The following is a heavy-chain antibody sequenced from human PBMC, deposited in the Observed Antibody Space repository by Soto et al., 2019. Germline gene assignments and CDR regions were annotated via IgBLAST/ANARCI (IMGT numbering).Heavy chain of an antibody. CDR1: GFIFSGSG. D-gene: IGHD3-22*01. CDR3: ARWVGGSMYDNSGKYDS. J-gene: IGHJ5*01. CDR2: VSNDGIRK. V-gene: IGHV3-30*03. Sequence: QVQLVESGVGVVQPGRSLRLTCAASGFIFSGSGMHWVRQAPGKGLEWVALVSNDGIRKYYGDSVKGRFTISRDNAENTLYLQMNSLRAEDTAVYYCARWVGGSMYDNSGKYDSWGQGILVTVSS.